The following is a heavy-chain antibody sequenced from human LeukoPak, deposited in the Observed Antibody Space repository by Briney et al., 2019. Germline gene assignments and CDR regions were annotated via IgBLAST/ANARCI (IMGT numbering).Heavy chain of an antibody. CDR1: GGSFSGYY. J-gene: IGHJ6*02. CDR2: INYSGST. Sequence: PSETLSLTCAVYGGSFSGYYWSWIRQPPGKGLEWIGEINYSGSTNYNPSLKSRVTISVDTSKNQFSLKLSSVTAADTAVYYCARGLYYYDSSGYYYGYYYYGMDVWGQGTTVTVSS. V-gene: IGHV4-34*01. D-gene: IGHD3-22*01. CDR3: ARGLYYYDSSGYYYGYYYYGMDV.